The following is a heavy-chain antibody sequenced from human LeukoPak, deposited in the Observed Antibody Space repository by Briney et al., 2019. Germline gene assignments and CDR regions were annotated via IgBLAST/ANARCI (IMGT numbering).Heavy chain of an antibody. J-gene: IGHJ3*02. CDR3: ARDLRYSSGWYFDAFGI. V-gene: IGHV3-21*01. D-gene: IGHD6-19*01. CDR1: GFTFSSYS. CDR2: ISSSSSYI. Sequence: GGSLRLSCAASGFTFSSYSMNWVRQAPGKGLEWVSSISSSSSYIYYADSVKGRFTISRDNAKNSLYLQMNSLRAEDTAVYYCARDLRYSSGWYFDAFGIWGQGTMVTVSS.